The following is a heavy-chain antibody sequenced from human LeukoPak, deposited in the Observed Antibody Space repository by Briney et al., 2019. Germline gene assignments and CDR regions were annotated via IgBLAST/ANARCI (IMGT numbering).Heavy chain of an antibody. V-gene: IGHV3-21*01. CDR2: ISSSSSYI. J-gene: IGHJ4*02. Sequence: GGSLRLSCAASGFTFSSYSMNWVRQAPGKGLEWVSSISSSSSYIYYADSVKGRFTISRDNAKNSLYLQMNSLRAEDTAVYYCARGIAAIYYFDYWGQETLVTVSS. D-gene: IGHD6-6*01. CDR1: GFTFSSYS. CDR3: ARGIAAIYYFDY.